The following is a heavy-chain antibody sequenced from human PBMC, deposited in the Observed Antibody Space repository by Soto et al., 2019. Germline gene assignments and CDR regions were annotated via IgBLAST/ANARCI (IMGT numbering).Heavy chain of an antibody. J-gene: IGHJ6*02. V-gene: IGHV5-51*01. CDR3: ARTPGPEVATSLEYYYFSGMDV. D-gene: IGHD2-15*01. CDR2: IHPGDSDT. CDR1: GYSFTSYW. Sequence: GESLKISCEASGYSFTSYWIGWVRQMPGKGLEWMGIIHPGDSDTKKSPSFQGQVTISVDKSITTAYLQWSSLKASDTAMYYCARTPGPEVATSLEYYYFSGMDVWGQGTTVTVSS.